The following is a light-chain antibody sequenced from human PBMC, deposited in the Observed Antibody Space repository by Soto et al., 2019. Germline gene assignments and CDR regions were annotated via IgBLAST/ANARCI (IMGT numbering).Light chain of an antibody. CDR1: NSDIGAFNY. V-gene: IGLV2-14*01. Sequence: QSALTQPASVSGSPGQSITISCTGTNSDIGAFNYVSWYQHHPGKAPKLLIYEVSNGPSGVSNRFSGSKSGNTASLTISGLQPEDEADYYCSSYTTTATWVFGGGTKLTVL. J-gene: IGLJ3*02. CDR3: SSYTTTATWV. CDR2: EVS.